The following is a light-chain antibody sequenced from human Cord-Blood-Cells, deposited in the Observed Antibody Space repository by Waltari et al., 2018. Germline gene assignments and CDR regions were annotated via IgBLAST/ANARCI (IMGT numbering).Light chain of an antibody. V-gene: IGLV1-40*01. J-gene: IGLJ3*02. CDR1: SSNIGAGYD. CDR3: QSYDSSLSGSV. CDR2: GNS. Sequence: QSVLTQPPSVSGAPGQRVTISCTGSSSNIGAGYDVHWYQQLPGTAHTLLIYGNSNRPSGVPDRFSGAKSGTSASLASTGLQAEDEADYYCQSYDSSLSGSVFGGGTKLTVL.